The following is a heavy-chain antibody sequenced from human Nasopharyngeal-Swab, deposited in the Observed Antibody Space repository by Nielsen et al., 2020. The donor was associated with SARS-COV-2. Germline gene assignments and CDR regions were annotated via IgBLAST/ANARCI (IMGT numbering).Heavy chain of an antibody. CDR3: AKSRYCSSTGCYSYFYYYYMDV. Sequence: VRQAPGKGLEWVSSISSSSSYIYYADSVKGRFTISRDNAKNSLYLQMNSLRAEDTAVYYCAKSRYCSSTGCYSYFYYYYMDVWGKGTTVTVSS. J-gene: IGHJ6*03. V-gene: IGHV3-21*01. D-gene: IGHD2-2*01. CDR2: ISSSSSYI.